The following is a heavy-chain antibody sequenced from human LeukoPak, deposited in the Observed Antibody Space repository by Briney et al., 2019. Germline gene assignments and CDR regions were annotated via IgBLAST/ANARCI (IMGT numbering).Heavy chain of an antibody. D-gene: IGHD6-13*01. J-gene: IGHJ6*02. Sequence: GGSLRLSCAASGFTFSSYAMHWVRQAPGKGLEWVAVISYDGSNKYYADSVKGRFTISRDNSKNTLYLQMNSLRAEDTALYYCAKDRIAAADYYYYGMDVWGQGTTVTVSS. CDR2: ISYDGSNK. V-gene: IGHV3-30-3*01. CDR1: GFTFSSYA. CDR3: AKDRIAAADYYYYGMDV.